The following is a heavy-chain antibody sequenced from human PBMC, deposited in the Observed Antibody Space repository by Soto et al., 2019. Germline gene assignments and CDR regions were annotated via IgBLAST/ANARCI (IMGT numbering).Heavy chain of an antibody. D-gene: IGHD2-21*02. Sequence: TLSLTCAVYGGPFSGYFWNWIRQPQGKGLEWIGEINHSGSTNYSPSLKSRVTIPLDTSKKQFSLKLSSVTAADTAVYYCARGKEVTAVFSYYDKMDVWGQGTTVTVSS. V-gene: IGHV4-34*01. J-gene: IGHJ6*02. CDR1: GGPFSGYF. CDR3: ARGKEVTAVFSYYDKMDV. CDR2: INHSGST.